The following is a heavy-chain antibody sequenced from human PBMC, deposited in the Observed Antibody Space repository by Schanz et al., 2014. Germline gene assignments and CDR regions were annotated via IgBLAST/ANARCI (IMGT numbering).Heavy chain of an antibody. Sequence: QGQLVESGGGVVQPGRSLRLSCAASGFTFSTYAMHWVRQAPGKGLEWVAVMSYDGSNKYYADSVKGRFTISRDNANNSLFLRMNSLRAEGTAVYYCASDYNYFETEAPWGQGTLXTVSS. D-gene: IGHD3-16*01. CDR3: ASDYNYFETEAP. CDR2: MSYDGSNK. J-gene: IGHJ5*02. V-gene: IGHV3-30-3*01. CDR1: GFTFSTYA.